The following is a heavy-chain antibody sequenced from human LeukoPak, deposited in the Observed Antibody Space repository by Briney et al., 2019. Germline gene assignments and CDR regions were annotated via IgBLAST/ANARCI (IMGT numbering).Heavy chain of an antibody. CDR3: ARRTVRLGEFSFYSWFDP. CDR1: GDSMNSSRYY. V-gene: IGHV4-39*01. D-gene: IGHD3-16*01. Sequence: PSETLSLTCTVSGDSMNSSRYYWGWLRQTPGKGPEWIGNAFYSGSTYYNPSLEGRVSVSVDTSKNQFFLRLASVTASDTAVYYCARRTVRLGEFSFYSWFDPWGQGMLVTVSS. J-gene: IGHJ5*02. CDR2: AFYSGST.